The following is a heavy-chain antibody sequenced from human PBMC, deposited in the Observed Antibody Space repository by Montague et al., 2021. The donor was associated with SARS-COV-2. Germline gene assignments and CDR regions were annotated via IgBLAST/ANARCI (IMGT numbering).Heavy chain of an antibody. CDR1: GFSLSTSGMC. Sequence: PALGKPTQTLTLTCTFSGFSLSTSGMCVSWIRQPPGKALEWLTLIDWDDDEYYSTSLKTRLTISKDTSKNQVVLTMTNMDPVDTATYYCARSYGTTVVTRAFDYWGQGTLVTVSS. J-gene: IGHJ4*02. CDR2: IDWDDDE. CDR3: ARSYGTTVVTRAFDY. D-gene: IGHD4-23*01. V-gene: IGHV2-70*01.